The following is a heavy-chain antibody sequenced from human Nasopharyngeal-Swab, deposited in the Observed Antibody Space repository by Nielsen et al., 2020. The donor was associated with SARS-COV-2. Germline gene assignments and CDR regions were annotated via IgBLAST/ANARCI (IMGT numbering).Heavy chain of an antibody. D-gene: IGHD3-22*01. CDR1: GFTFSSHA. Sequence: GESLKISCEVSGFTFSSHAMNWVRHAPGKGLEWVSAISGSGASTYYADSVKGRFTISRHNSKNTLYLEMNSLRAEDTAVYYCARYDDYYDSSGYAYWGQGTLVTVSS. V-gene: IGHV3-23*01. CDR3: ARYDDYYDSSGYAY. CDR2: ISGSGAST. J-gene: IGHJ4*02.